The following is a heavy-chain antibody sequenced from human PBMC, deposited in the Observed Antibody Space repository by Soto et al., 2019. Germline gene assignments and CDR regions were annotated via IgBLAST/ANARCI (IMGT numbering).Heavy chain of an antibody. CDR2: ISGSGGST. D-gene: IGHD3-3*01. Sequence: EVQLLESGGGLVQPGGSPRLSCAASGFTFSSYAMSWVRQAPGKGLEWVSAISGSGGSTYYADSVKGRFTISRDNSKNTLYLQMNSLRAEDTAVYYCAKANDFWSGYSYYFDYWGQGTLVTVSS. CDR3: AKANDFWSGYSYYFDY. CDR1: GFTFSSYA. J-gene: IGHJ4*02. V-gene: IGHV3-23*01.